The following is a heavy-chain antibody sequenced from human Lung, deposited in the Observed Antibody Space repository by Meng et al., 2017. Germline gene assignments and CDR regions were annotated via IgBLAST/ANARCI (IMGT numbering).Heavy chain of an antibody. V-gene: IGHV1-2*06. Sequence: HVRLGQSGAEVQEPGVSVEVFCKASGYTFPDFWLNRGGRAPGQGLEWMGRINPKSGDTHYAQRFQGRVTMTGDTSISTAYMELSGLRSDDTAMYYCARDEDISAAGKLFGDYWGQGTLVTVSS. CDR3: ARDEDISAAGKLFGDY. J-gene: IGHJ4*02. CDR1: GYTFPDFW. D-gene: IGHD6-13*01. CDR2: INPKSGDT.